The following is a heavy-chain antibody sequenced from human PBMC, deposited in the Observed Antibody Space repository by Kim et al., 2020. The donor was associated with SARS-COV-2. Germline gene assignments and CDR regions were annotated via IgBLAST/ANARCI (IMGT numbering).Heavy chain of an antibody. J-gene: IGHJ3*02. D-gene: IGHD3-16*01. V-gene: IGHV3-53*01. CDR3: ARGGGRDAFDI. Sequence: YYSDAVNGRFTSSRDNSKNTLYLQMNSLGAEDTAVYYCARGGGRDAFDIWGQGTMVTVSS.